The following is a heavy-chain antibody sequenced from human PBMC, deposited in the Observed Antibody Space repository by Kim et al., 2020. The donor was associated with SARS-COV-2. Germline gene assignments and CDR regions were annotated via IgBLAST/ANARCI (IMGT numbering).Heavy chain of an antibody. J-gene: IGHJ5*02. Sequence: SETLSLTCTVSGGSISSSSYYWGWIRQPPGKGLEWIGSIYYSGSTYYNPSLKSRVTISVDTSKNQFSLKLSSVTAADTAVYYCARLSPRLLWFGELLLPWGQGTLVTVSS. CDR2: IYYSGST. V-gene: IGHV4-39*01. CDR3: ARLSPRLLWFGELLLP. D-gene: IGHD3-10*01. CDR1: GGSISSSSYY.